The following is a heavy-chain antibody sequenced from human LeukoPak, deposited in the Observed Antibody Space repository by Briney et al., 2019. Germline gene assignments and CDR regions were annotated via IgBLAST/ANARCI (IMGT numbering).Heavy chain of an antibody. D-gene: IGHD6-19*01. CDR3: ARQSSGWTLYFDY. V-gene: IGHV4-34*01. J-gene: IGHJ4*02. CDR1: GGSISSYY. Sequence: SETLSLTCTVSGGSISSYYWSWIRQPPGKGLEWIGEINHSGSTNYNPSLKSRVTISVDTSKNQFSLKLSSVTAADTAVYYCARQSSGWTLYFDYWGQGTLVTVSS. CDR2: INHSGST.